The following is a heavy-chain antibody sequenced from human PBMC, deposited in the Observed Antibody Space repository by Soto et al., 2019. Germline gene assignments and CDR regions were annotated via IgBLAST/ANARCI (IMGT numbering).Heavy chain of an antibody. D-gene: IGHD4-17*01. J-gene: IGHJ4*02. CDR2: THYSASS. Sequence: SETLSLTCTVSGGSISSYYCSWSRQPPGKGQRWVGYTHYSASSCSNPSLTRRVRTSVATSKNQLSLTLRPVTDADTAVYFCERSPRDYATPFDFWGQGTVVTVSS. CDR1: GGSISSYY. V-gene: IGHV4-59*01. CDR3: ERSPRDYATPFDF.